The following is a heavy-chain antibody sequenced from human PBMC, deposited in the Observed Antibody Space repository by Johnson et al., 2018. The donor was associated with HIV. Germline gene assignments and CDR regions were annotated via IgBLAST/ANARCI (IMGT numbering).Heavy chain of an antibody. CDR1: GFTFSSYA. CDR2: ISYDGSDK. J-gene: IGHJ3*01. CDR3: ARGSRYTFDNDDALLLHAFVF. V-gene: IGHV3-30*04. D-gene: IGHD3-16*01. Sequence: QVQLVESGGGVVQPGRSLRLSCAASGFTFSSYAMHWVRQVPGKGLEWVAVISYDGSDKYYADSVKGRFTISRDSSKNTLYVEMNSMRPEAMAVYYCARGSRYTFDNDDALLLHAFVFWGQGTMVTVSS.